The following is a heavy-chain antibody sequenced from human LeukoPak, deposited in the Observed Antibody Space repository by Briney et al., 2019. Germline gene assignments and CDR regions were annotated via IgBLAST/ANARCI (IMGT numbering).Heavy chain of an antibody. Sequence: GRSLRLSCAASGFTFSSYGMHWVRQAPGKGLEWVAVISYDGSNKYYADSVKGRFTISRDNSKNTLYLQMNSLRAEDTAVYYCAKGQAVYDFWSGYPLYYYYYMDVWGKGTTVTVSS. CDR2: ISYDGSNK. D-gene: IGHD3-3*01. CDR3: AKGQAVYDFWSGYPLYYYYYMDV. V-gene: IGHV3-30*18. CDR1: GFTFSSYG. J-gene: IGHJ6*03.